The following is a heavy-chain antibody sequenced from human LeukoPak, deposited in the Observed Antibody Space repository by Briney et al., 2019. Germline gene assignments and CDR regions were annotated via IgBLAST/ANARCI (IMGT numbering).Heavy chain of an antibody. CDR1: GGSFSGYY. Sequence: PSETLSLTCAVSGGSFSGYYWSWIRQPPGKGLEWIGEINHSGSTNYNPSLKSRVTISVDTSKNQFSLKLSSVTAADTAVYYGARGRGGWLVDYYYYYMDVWGKGTTVTVSS. V-gene: IGHV4-34*01. CDR3: ARGRGGWLVDYYYYYMDV. CDR2: INHSGST. J-gene: IGHJ6*03. D-gene: IGHD6-19*01.